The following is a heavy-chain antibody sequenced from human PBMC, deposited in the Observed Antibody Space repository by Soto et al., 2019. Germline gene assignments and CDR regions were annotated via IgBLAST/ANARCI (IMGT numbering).Heavy chain of an antibody. J-gene: IGHJ6*02. CDR1: GFTFSSYG. D-gene: IGHD1-26*01. Sequence: GGSLRLSCAASGFTFSSYGMHWVRQAPGKGLEWVAVISYDGSNKYYADSVKGRFTISRDNSKNTLYLQMNSLRAEDTAVYYCAKDLGIVGATFSFYYYYGMDVWGQGTTVTVSS. CDR2: ISYDGSNK. CDR3: AKDLGIVGATFSFYYYYGMDV. V-gene: IGHV3-30*18.